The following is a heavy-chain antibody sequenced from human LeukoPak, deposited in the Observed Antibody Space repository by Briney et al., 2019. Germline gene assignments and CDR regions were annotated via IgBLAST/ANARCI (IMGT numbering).Heavy chain of an antibody. CDR2: INAGNGNT. CDR1: GYTFTSYA. D-gene: IGHD6-13*01. V-gene: IGHV1-3*01. CDR3: ARGIAAAGYYFDY. Sequence: ASVKVSCKAPGYTFTSYAMHWVRQAPGQRLEWMGWINAGNGNTKYSQKFQGRVTITRDTSASTAYMELSSLRSEDTAVYYCARGIAAAGYYFDYWGQGTLVTVSS. J-gene: IGHJ4*02.